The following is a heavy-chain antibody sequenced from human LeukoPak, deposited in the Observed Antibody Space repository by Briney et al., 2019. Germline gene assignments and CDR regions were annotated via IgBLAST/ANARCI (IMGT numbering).Heavy chain of an antibody. J-gene: IGHJ5*01. V-gene: IGHV1-8*02. CDR1: GGTFTSYD. D-gene: IGHD2-2*01. Sequence: GASVKVSCKASGGTFTSYDINWVRQAPGQGLEWMGWMDPNRGNTGYAQKFQGRVTMTRSTSVNTAYMELSSLTSEDTAVYYCARGLSRCSSGNCYEPNWLDSWGQGTLVTVSS. CDR2: MDPNRGNT. CDR3: ARGLSRCSSGNCYEPNWLDS.